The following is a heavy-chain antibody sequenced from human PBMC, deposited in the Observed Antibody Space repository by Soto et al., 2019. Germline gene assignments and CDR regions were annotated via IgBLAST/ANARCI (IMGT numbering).Heavy chain of an antibody. V-gene: IGHV1-69*13. CDR1: GGTFSSYA. Sequence: GASVKVSGKASGGTFSSYAISWVRQAPGQGLEWMGGIIPIFGTADYAQKFQGRVTITADESTSTAYMELSSLRSEDTAVYYCASHYDSSGYYYRGLDYWGQGTLVTVSS. J-gene: IGHJ4*02. D-gene: IGHD3-22*01. CDR3: ASHYDSSGYYYRGLDY. CDR2: IIPIFGTA.